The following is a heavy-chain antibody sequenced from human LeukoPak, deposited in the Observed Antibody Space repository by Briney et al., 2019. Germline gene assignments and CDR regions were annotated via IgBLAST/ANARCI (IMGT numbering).Heavy chain of an antibody. CDR2: IYYSGSI. CDR3: ARVGRYSRTLVS. D-gene: IGHD1-26*01. CDR1: GGSISSYY. J-gene: IGHJ5*02. Sequence: SETLSLTCTVSGGSISSYYWSWIRQPPGNGLEWIGYIYYSGSIKYNPSLKSRGTVSVDTSKNQFSLKLSSVTAADTAVYYCARVGRYSRTLVSWGQGTLVTVSS. V-gene: IGHV4-59*01.